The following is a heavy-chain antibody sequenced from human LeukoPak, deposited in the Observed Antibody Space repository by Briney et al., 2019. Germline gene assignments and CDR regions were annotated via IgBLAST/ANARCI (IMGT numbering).Heavy chain of an antibody. CDR2: ISDSGGST. J-gene: IGHJ6*02. CDR3: VRGYSFGPYGMDV. Sequence: GGSLRLSCAAPGFPFSSYAMHWVRQAPGKGLEYVSAISDSGGSTYYADSVKGRFTISRDNSKNTLYLQMSSLRAEDTAVYFCVRGYSFGPYGMDVWGQGTTVTVSS. D-gene: IGHD2-15*01. V-gene: IGHV3-64D*09. CDR1: GFPFSSYA.